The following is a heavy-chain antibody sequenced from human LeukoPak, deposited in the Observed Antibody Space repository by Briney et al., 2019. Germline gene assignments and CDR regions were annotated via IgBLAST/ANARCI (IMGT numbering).Heavy chain of an antibody. D-gene: IGHD6-13*01. Sequence: GGSLRLSCAASGFTFSSDAMSWVRQAPGKGLEWVSAISGSGGSTYYADSVKGRFTISRDNSKKTLYLQMNSLRDEETTLLYLAKSPRPSAGRGDFDYWGQGTLVTVSS. CDR2: ISGSGGST. CDR1: GFTFSSDA. V-gene: IGHV3-23*01. CDR3: AKSPRPSAGRGDFDY. J-gene: IGHJ4*02.